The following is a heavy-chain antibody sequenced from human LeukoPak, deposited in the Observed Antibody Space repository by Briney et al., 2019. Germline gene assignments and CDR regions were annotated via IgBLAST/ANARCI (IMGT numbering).Heavy chain of an antibody. CDR2: ISYDGSNK. CDR3: ARDPLGRVYSNYYFDY. CDR1: GFTFSSYA. D-gene: IGHD4-11*01. J-gene: IGHJ4*02. Sequence: QAGGSLRLSCAASGFTFSSYAMRWVRQAPGKGLEWVAVISYDGSNKYYADSVKGRFTISRDNSKNTLYLQMNSLRAEDTAVYYCARDPLGRVYSNYYFDYWGQGTLVTVSS. V-gene: IGHV3-30-3*01.